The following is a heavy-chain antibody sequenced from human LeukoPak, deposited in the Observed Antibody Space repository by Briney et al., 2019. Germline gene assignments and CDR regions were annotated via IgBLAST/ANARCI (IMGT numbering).Heavy chain of an antibody. D-gene: IGHD6-19*01. V-gene: IGHV4-4*02. J-gene: IGHJ4*02. CDR2: IYHSGST. CDR1: GGSISSSNW. Sequence: PSGTLSLTCAVSGGSISSSNWWSWVRQPPGKGLEWIGEIYHSGSTNYNPSLKSRVTISVDKSKNQFSLKLSSVTAADTAVYYYASEGIAVADLFDYWGQGTLVTVSS. CDR3: ASEGIAVADLFDY.